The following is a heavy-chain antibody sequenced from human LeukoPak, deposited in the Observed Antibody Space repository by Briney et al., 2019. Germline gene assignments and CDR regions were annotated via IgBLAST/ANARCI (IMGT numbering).Heavy chain of an antibody. CDR1: GFTFSSYA. Sequence: PGGSLRLSCAASGFTFSSYAMSWVRQAPGKGLEWVSAISGSGGSTYYADSVKGRFTIYRDNSKNTLYLQMNSLRAEDTAVYYCAKVRAAGNYMDVWGKGTTVTVSS. D-gene: IGHD6-13*01. V-gene: IGHV3-23*01. CDR2: ISGSGGST. CDR3: AKVRAAGNYMDV. J-gene: IGHJ6*03.